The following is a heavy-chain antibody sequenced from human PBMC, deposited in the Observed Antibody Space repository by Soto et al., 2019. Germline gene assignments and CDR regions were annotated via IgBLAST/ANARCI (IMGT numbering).Heavy chain of an antibody. CDR1: GFTFSSYS. J-gene: IGHJ4*02. CDR3: ARSGPHYYGSGSYNDY. CDR2: ISSSSSTI. V-gene: IGHV3-48*01. Sequence: EVQLVESGGGLVQPGGSLRLSCAASGFTFSSYSMNWVRQAPGKGLEWVSYISSSSSTIYYADSVKGRFTISRDNAKNSLYLQMNSLRAEDTAVYYCARSGPHYYGSGSYNDYWGQGTLVTVSS. D-gene: IGHD3-10*01.